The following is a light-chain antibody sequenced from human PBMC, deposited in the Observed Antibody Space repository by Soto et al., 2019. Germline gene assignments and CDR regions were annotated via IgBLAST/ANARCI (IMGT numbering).Light chain of an antibody. Sequence: DIQMTQSPSSLSASVGDRVTITCRASQGIRIDLAWYQQKPGKAPKRLIYAASSLQSGVSSRFSGSGSGTDFTLTISSLQPEDFATYYCLQHADYPRTFGQGTKVEFK. V-gene: IGKV1-17*01. J-gene: IGKJ1*01. CDR3: LQHADYPRT. CDR2: AAS. CDR1: QGIRID.